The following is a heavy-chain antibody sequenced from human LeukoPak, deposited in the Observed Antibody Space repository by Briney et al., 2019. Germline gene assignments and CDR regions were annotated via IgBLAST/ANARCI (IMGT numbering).Heavy chain of an antibody. CDR1: GNSISSSSYY. J-gene: IGHJ4*02. V-gene: IGHV4-39*07. CDR3: GRSAGFVHFDH. D-gene: IGHD3-16*01. Sequence: TSETLSLTCTVSGNSISSSSYYWVWIRQPPGKGLEWNGSINYYGKTYYNPSVKSRVTISVDTSKNQFSLMVRSVTAADTAVYYCGRSAGFVHFDHWGQGTLVTVSS. CDR2: INYYGKT.